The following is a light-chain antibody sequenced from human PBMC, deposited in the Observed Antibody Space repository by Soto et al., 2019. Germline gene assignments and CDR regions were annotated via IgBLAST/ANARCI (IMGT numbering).Light chain of an antibody. CDR1: QSVSSN. J-gene: IGKJ2*01. V-gene: IGKV3-15*01. Sequence: EIVMTQSPATLSVSPGERVTLSCRASQSVSSNLAWYQQKPGRAPRLLIYGASTRAAGIPARFSGSGSGTDFTLTSSSLRSEDFAVYYCQQYKNLYTFGQGTKLEIK. CDR3: QQYKNLYT. CDR2: GAS.